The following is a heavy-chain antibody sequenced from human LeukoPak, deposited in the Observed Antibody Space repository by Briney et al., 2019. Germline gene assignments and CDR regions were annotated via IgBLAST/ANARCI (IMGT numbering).Heavy chain of an antibody. CDR2: IYTSGST. D-gene: IGHD5-24*01. Sequence: SETLSLTCTVSGGTISSYYWSWIRQPAGKGLEWIGRIYTSGSTNYNPSLKSRVTMSLDTSKNQFSLKLSSVTAADTAVYYCARNRDGYNSFDYWGQGTLVTVSS. CDR3: ARNRDGYNSFDY. V-gene: IGHV4-4*07. J-gene: IGHJ4*02. CDR1: GGTISSYY.